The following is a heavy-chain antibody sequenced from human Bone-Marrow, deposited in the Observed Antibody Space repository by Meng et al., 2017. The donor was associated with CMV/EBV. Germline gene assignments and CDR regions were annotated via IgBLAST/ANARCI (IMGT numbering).Heavy chain of an antibody. J-gene: IGHJ4*02. Sequence: SGYAFPRFCHGWVRQAPGQGLGWLGWITAYNGNSEYTQTVQGRVTMTTDPSTGTAYMELRSLRSGDPAMYYCARDLGEVGAIFFDYWGQGTLVTVSS. V-gene: IGHV1-18*01. CDR3: ARDLGEVGAIFFDY. CDR1: GYAFPRFC. D-gene: IGHD3-16*01. CDR2: ITAYNGNS.